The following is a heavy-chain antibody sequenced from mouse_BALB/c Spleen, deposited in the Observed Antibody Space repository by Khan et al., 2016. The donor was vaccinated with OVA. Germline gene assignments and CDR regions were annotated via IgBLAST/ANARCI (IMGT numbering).Heavy chain of an antibody. Sequence: MQLEESGPELMKPGASVKISCKASGYSFTSYYIHWVMQSHGKSLEWIGYIDPFSGGTTYNQKFKGKATLTADKSSSTAYIHLSSLTSEDSAVYYCTRHGYVAWFTYWGQGTLVTVSA. D-gene: IGHD2-2*01. CDR1: GYSFTSYY. CDR2: IDPFSGGT. J-gene: IGHJ3*01. V-gene: IGHV1S135*01. CDR3: TRHGYVAWFTY.